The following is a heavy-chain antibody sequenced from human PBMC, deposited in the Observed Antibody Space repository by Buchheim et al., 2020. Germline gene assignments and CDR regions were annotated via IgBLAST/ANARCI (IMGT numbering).Heavy chain of an antibody. V-gene: IGHV3-33*01. CDR2: IWYDGSNK. CDR1: GFTFSSYG. D-gene: IGHD5-12*01. CDR3: AREVARNWFDP. J-gene: IGHJ5*02. Sequence: QVQLVESGGGVVQPGRSLRLSCAASGFTFSSYGMHWVRQAPGKGLEWVAVIWYDGSNKYYAASVKGRFTLSRDTSKNTLYLQMNSLKAEDTAVYYCAREVARNWFDPWGQGTL.